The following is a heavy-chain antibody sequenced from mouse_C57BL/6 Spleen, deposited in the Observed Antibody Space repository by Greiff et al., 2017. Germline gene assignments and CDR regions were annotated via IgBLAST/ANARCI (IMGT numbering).Heavy chain of an antibody. CDR3: ARAGYDDSFDV. J-gene: IGHJ1*03. D-gene: IGHD2-2*01. CDR2: INPSSGST. CDR1: GYTFTRYW. Sequence: VQRVESGAELAKPGASVKLSCKASGYTFTRYWMHWVKQRPGQGLEWIGYINPSSGSTKYNQKFKDKATLTADKSSSTAYMPLSSLTYEDSAVYYCARAGYDDSFDVWGTGTTVTVSA. V-gene: IGHV1-7*01.